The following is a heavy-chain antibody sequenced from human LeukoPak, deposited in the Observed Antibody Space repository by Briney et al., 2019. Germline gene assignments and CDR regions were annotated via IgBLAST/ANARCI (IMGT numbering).Heavy chain of an antibody. V-gene: IGHV4-34*01. J-gene: IGHJ5*02. Sequence: PSETLSLTCAVYGGSFSHYYWSWIRQPPGKGLEWIGEINHSGNTNYNPSLMSRVTISVDTSKSQFSLKLSSVTAADTAVYYCAVTYYDFWSGYPNNWFDPWGQGTLVTVSS. CDR2: INHSGNT. D-gene: IGHD3-3*01. CDR1: GGSFSHYY. CDR3: AVTYYDFWSGYPNNWFDP.